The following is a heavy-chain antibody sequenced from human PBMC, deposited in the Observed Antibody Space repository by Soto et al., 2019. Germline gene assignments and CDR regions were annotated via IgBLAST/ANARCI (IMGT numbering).Heavy chain of an antibody. D-gene: IGHD6-6*01. Sequence: SETLSLTCAVSGGSISSGGYSWSWIRQPPGKGLEWIGYIYHSGSTYYNPSLKSRVTISVDRSKTQFSLKLSSVTAADTAVYYCARGVLGSGMDVWGQGTTVTVSS. CDR2: IYHSGST. J-gene: IGHJ6*02. CDR3: ARGVLGSGMDV. CDR1: GGSISSGGYS. V-gene: IGHV4-30-2*01.